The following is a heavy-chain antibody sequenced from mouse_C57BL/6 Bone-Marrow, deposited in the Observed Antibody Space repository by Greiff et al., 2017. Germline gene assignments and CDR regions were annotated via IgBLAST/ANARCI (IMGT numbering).Heavy chain of an antibody. CDR3: AREDGNPFAY. V-gene: IGHV1-50*01. Sequence: QVQLQQPGAELVKPGASVKLSCKASGYTFTSYWMQWVKQRPGQGLEWIGEIDPSDSYTNYNQKFKGKATLTVDTSSSTAYMQLSSLTSADSAGEYCAREDGNPFAYWGQGTLVNVSA. J-gene: IGHJ3*01. CDR1: GYTFTSYW. CDR2: IDPSDSYT. D-gene: IGHD2-1*01.